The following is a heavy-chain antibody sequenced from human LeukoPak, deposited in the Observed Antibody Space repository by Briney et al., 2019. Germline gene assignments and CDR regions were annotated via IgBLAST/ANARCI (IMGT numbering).Heavy chain of an antibody. CDR3: ARDGRGGGYVFEA. Sequence: SETLSLTCTASGGSISSYYWSWIRQPPGKGLEWIGYIYYSGSTNYNPSLKSRVTISVDTSKNQFSLKLSSVTAADTAVYYCARDGRGGGYVFEAWGQGTLVTVSS. CDR1: GGSISSYY. V-gene: IGHV4-59*01. D-gene: IGHD5-12*01. CDR2: IYYSGST. J-gene: IGHJ4*02.